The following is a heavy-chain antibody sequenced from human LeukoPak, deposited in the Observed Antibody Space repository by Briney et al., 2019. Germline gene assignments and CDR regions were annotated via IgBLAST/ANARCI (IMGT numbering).Heavy chain of an antibody. V-gene: IGHV4-59*01. Sequence: PSETLSLTCTVSDDSISDYYRGWIRQTPGKGLEWIGYFYNSGRSTYNTSLKSRVSISVDTSKNQFSLRLNSVILADTAVYYCTRGAGWLIDDWGQGILVTVSS. CDR3: TRGAGWLIDD. CDR2: FYNSGRS. J-gene: IGHJ4*02. CDR1: DDSISDYY. D-gene: IGHD3-16*01.